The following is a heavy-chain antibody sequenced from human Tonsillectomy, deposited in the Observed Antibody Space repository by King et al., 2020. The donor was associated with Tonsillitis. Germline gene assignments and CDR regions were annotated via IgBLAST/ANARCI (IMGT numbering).Heavy chain of an antibody. D-gene: IGHD3-22*01. J-gene: IGHJ4*02. CDR2: VWYDGSNK. CDR1: GFTFSSYG. CDR3: ARSYYDSSGYYLGDY. V-gene: IGHV3-33*08. Sequence: VQLVESGGGVVQPGRSLRLSCAASGFTFSSYGMPWVRQAPGKGLEWVAVVWYDGSNKYYADSVKGRFTISRDNSKNTLDLQMNSLRAEDTAVDYCARSYYDSSGYYLGDYWGQGTLVTVSS.